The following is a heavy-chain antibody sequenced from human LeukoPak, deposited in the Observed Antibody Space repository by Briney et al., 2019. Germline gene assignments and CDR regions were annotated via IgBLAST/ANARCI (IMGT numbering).Heavy chain of an antibody. CDR2: INSDGSRT. J-gene: IGHJ4*02. Sequence: GGSLRLSCAASGFTFNSYWMHWARQVPGKGLVWVARINSDGSRTNYVDSAKGRFTISRDNAKNTLFLQMNSLGAEDSAVYYCARGNFYSGSGSSPLDYWGQGTVVTVSS. V-gene: IGHV3-74*01. D-gene: IGHD3-10*01. CDR1: GFTFNSYW. CDR3: ARGNFYSGSGSSPLDY.